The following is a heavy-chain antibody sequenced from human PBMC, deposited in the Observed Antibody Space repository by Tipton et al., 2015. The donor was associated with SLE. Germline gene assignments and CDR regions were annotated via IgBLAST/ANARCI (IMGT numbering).Heavy chain of an antibody. Sequence: TLSLTCAVSGGSISSGGYSWSWIRQPPGKGLEWIGYIYHSGSTYYNPSLKSRVTISVDRSKNQFSLKLSSVTAADTAVYYCARGYGSGSYDYYYGMDVWGQGTTVTVS. CDR1: GGSISSGGYS. CDR2: IYHSGST. D-gene: IGHD3-10*01. J-gene: IGHJ6*02. V-gene: IGHV4-30-2*01. CDR3: ARGYGSGSYDYYYGMDV.